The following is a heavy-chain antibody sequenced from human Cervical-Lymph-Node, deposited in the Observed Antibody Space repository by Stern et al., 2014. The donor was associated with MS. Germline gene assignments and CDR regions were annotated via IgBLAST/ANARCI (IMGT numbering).Heavy chain of an antibody. V-gene: IGHV4-31*03. CDR3: ARDTMRGEVEESPETSHFSRARREEAMWRHSGLEGASQEEAAPRTNPDQPQGRDY. CDR1: GGSISSGGYY. J-gene: IGHJ4*01. CDR2: IYYSGST. D-gene: IGHD1-26*01. Sequence: QLQLQESGPGLVKPSQTLSLTCTVSGGSISSGGYYWSWIRQHPGKGLEWIGYIYYSGSTYYNPSLKSRATISVDTSKNQFSLKLSSVTAADTAVYYCARDTMRGEVEESPETSHFSRARREEAMWRHSGLEGASQEEAAPRTNPDQPQGRDY.